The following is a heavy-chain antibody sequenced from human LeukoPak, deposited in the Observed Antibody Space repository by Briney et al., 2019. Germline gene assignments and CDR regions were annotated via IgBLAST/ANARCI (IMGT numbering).Heavy chain of an antibody. CDR1: GFTFSSYA. CDR3: AKVGPMTSVTRVFRSRTYYYYYMDV. D-gene: IGHD4-17*01. CDR2: ISGSVGNT. J-gene: IGHJ6*03. Sequence: GGSLRLSCAASGFTFSSYAMSWVRQAPGKGLEWVSGISGSVGNTYYADSVKGRFTISRDNSKNTLYLQMNSLRAEDTAVYYCAKVGPMTSVTRVFRSRTYYYYYMDVWGKGTTVTVSS. V-gene: IGHV3-23*01.